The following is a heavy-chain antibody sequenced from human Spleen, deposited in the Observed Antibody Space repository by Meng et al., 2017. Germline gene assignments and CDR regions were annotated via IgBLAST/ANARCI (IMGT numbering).Heavy chain of an antibody. V-gene: IGHV4-31*03. D-gene: IGHD3-16*01. CDR1: GGSISSGGYY. J-gene: IGHJ5*02. CDR3: ASGRFGWFDP. Sequence: QGQLQEAGPGLVKPSQTLSLTCTVSGGSISSGGYYWSWIRQHPGKGLEWIGYIYYSGSTYYNPSLKSRDTISVDTSKNQFSLKLSSVTAADTAVYYCASGRFGWFDPWGQGTLVTVSS. CDR2: IYYSGST.